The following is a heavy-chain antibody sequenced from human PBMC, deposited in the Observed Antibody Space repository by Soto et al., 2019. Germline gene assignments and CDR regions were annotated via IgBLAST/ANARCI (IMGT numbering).Heavy chain of an antibody. CDR2: IWYDGSNK. V-gene: IGHV3-33*01. D-gene: IGHD4-17*01. Sequence: QVQLVESGGGVIQPGRSLRLSCAASGCTCSSYGMHWARQGPGKGLEWVAVIWYDGSNKVYADSVKGRFTISKDNSKNTLYLQMNSLRAEDTAVYYCARDLSGDYGALDTWGQGTMVSVSS. CDR1: GCTCSSYG. CDR3: ARDLSGDYGALDT. J-gene: IGHJ3*02.